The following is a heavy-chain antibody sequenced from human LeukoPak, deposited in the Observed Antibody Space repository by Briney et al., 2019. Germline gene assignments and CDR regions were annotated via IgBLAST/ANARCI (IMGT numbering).Heavy chain of an antibody. Sequence: SETLSLTCAVYGGSFSGYYWSWIRQPPGKGLEWMGEINHSGTTNYNPSLKSPVTISVDTSRNQFCLYLLSVTAADTAVYYCARGGSRITIFGVVTSPRANSFAPWGQGTLVTVSS. J-gene: IGHJ5*02. V-gene: IGHV4-34*01. CDR3: ARGGSRITIFGVVTSPRANSFAP. D-gene: IGHD3-3*01. CDR1: GGSFSGYY. CDR2: INHSGTT.